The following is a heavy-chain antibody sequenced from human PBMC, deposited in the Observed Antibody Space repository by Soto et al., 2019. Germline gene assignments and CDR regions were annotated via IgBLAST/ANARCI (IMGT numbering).Heavy chain of an antibody. CDR1: GCTFSSYT. Sequence: PWGSLRLSCSASGCTFSSYTMHWVRQAPGKGLEYVSAISSNGGSTYYADSVKDRFTISRDNSKNTLYLQMSSLRAEDTAVYYCVNALAKGIAPPGIDYWGQGTLGTVGS. J-gene: IGHJ4*01. D-gene: IGHD6-13*01. CDR3: VNALAKGIAPPGIDY. CDR2: ISSNGGST. V-gene: IGHV3-64D*08.